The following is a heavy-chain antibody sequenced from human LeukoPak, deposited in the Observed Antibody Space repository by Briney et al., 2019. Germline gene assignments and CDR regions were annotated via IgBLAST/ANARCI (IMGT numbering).Heavy chain of an antibody. D-gene: IGHD1-26*01. Sequence: GSLRLSCAASGFTFSSYGMHWVRQAPGKGLEGVAFIRYDGSNKYYADSVKGRFTISRDNSKNTLYLQMNSLRVEDTAVYYCAKLYSGSYGSFDYWGQGTLVTVSS. CDR1: GFTFSSYG. CDR3: AKLYSGSYGSFDY. J-gene: IGHJ4*02. V-gene: IGHV3-30*02. CDR2: IRYDGSNK.